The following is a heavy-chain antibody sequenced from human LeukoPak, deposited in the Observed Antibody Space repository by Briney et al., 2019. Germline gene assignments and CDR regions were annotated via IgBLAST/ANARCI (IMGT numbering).Heavy chain of an antibody. CDR3: ARGDLHYYDSSGYWYFDL. CDR2: IIPIFGTA. D-gene: IGHD3-22*01. CDR1: GGTFSSYA. V-gene: IGHV1-69*05. Sequence: ASVKVSCKASGGTFSSYAISWVRQAPGQGLEWMGGIIPIFGTANYAQKFRGRVTITTDESTSTAYMELSSLRSEDTAVYYCARGDLHYYDSSGYWYFDLWGRGTLVTVSS. J-gene: IGHJ2*01.